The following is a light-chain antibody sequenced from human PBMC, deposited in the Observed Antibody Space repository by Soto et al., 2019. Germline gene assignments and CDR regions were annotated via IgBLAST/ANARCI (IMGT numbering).Light chain of an antibody. CDR2: AAS. J-gene: IGKJ3*01. Sequence: DIQMTQSPSSLSASVGDRVTITCRASQSISSYLNWYQQKPGRAPKLLIYAASKLQSGVPSRFSGSGSGTDFPLTSTSLHPEFFANYYCQQSSKPGFFGPGTKVDIK. V-gene: IGKV1-39*01. CDR1: QSISSY. CDR3: QQSSKPGF.